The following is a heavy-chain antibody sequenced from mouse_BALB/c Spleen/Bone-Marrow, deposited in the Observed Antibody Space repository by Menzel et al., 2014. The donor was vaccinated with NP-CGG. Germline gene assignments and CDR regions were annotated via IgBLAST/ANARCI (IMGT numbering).Heavy chain of an antibody. CDR1: GYTFSTYW. CDR2: VLPGSGTT. D-gene: IGHD2-4*01. V-gene: IGHV1-9*01. CDR3: ARLITTGGFAY. J-gene: IGHJ3*01. Sequence: QVQLQQSGAELMKPGASVKISCEATGYTFSTYWIERVKQRPGHGLEWIGEVLPGSGTTNYNEKFKGKATFTADTSSNTAYMQLSSLTSEDSAVYYCARLITTGGFAYWGQGTLVTVSA.